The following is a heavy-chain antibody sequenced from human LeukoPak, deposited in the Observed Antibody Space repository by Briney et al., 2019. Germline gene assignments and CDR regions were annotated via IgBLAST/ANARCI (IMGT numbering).Heavy chain of an antibody. CDR2: ISGSGGGT. CDR1: GFTFSSYA. CDR3: ATRRGGYNG. Sequence: PGGSLRLSCAASGFTFSSYAMSWVRQAPGKGLEWVSAISGSGGGTYYADSVKGRFTISRDNSKDTLYLQMNSLRVDDTAVYYCATRRGGYNGWGQGTLVTVSS. J-gene: IGHJ4*02. V-gene: IGHV3-23*01. D-gene: IGHD5-24*01.